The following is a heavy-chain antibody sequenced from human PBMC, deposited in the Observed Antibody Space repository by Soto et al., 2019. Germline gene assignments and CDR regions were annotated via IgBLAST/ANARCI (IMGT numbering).Heavy chain of an antibody. Sequence: PSETLSLTCVVSGGSITSYHWSWIRQPPGKRLEWIGSVYYSGTTNYNPSLKSRVTISVDLSKHQFSLRLSSVTTADTALYYCARTTAVPNTLRSRYFFDYWGQGTLVTVSS. CDR3: ARTTAVPNTLRSRYFFDY. V-gene: IGHV4-59*01. D-gene: IGHD4-17*01. CDR1: GGSITSYH. J-gene: IGHJ4*02. CDR2: VYYSGTT.